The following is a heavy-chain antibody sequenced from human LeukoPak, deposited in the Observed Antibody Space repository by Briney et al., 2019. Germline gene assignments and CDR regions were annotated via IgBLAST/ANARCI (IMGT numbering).Heavy chain of an antibody. CDR2: IYYSGST. Sequence: PSETLSLTCTVSGGSISSSSYYWGWIRQPPGKGLEWIGSIYYSGSTYYNPSLKSRVTMSVDTSKNQFSLKLSSVTAADTAVYYCARDSRRGYSYGFFDYWGQGTLVTVSS. CDR3: ARDSRRGYSYGFFDY. D-gene: IGHD5-18*01. J-gene: IGHJ4*02. V-gene: IGHV4-39*07. CDR1: GGSISSSSYY.